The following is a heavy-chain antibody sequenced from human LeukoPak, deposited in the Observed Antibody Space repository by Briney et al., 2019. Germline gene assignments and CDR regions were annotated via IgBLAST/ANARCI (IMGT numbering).Heavy chain of an antibody. Sequence: GGSLRLSCAASGFTFSSYWMSWVRQAPGKGLEWVANIKQAGSGKYYVDSVKGRFTISRDNTKNSLYLQMNSLRAEDTAVYYCATAFRGSYDNWGQGTLVTVSS. V-gene: IGHV3-7*01. J-gene: IGHJ4*02. D-gene: IGHD1-26*01. CDR2: IKQAGSGK. CDR1: GFTFSSYW. CDR3: ATAFRGSYDN.